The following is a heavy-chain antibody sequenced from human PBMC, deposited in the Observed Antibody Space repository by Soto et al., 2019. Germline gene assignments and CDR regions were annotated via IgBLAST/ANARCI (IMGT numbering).Heavy chain of an antibody. V-gene: IGHV1-24*01. CDR1: GYTLTELS. J-gene: IGHJ4*02. D-gene: IGHD5-18*01. CDR2: FDPEDGET. CDR3: ASGRNGQLWSCYDY. Sequence: GASVKVSCKVSGYTLTELSMHWVRQAPGKGLEWMGGFDPEDGETIYAQKFQGRVTMTEDTSTGTAYMELSSLRSEDTAVYYCASGRNGQLWSCYDYWGQGTLVTVSS.